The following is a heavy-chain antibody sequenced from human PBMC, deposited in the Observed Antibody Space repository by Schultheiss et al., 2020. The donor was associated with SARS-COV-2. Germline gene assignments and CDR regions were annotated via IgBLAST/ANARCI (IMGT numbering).Heavy chain of an antibody. D-gene: IGHD5-12*01. J-gene: IGHJ5*02. CDR3: ASWHSGYDFSCFDP. V-gene: IGHV4-61*01. Sequence: SETLSLTCTVSGGSVSSGSYYWSWIRQPPGKGLEWIGYIYYSGSTNYNPSLKSRVTISVDTSKNQFSLKLSSVTAADTAVYYSASWHSGYDFSCFDPWGQGTLVTVSS. CDR2: IYYSGST. CDR1: GGSVSSGSYY.